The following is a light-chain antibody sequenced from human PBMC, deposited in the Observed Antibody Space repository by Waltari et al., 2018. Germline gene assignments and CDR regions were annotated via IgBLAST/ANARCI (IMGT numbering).Light chain of an antibody. CDR2: AAS. Sequence: DIQMTQSPSSLSASVGDRVTITCRASQSVGSNSSWYQQKPGKAPNLLIYAASTLQSGVPSRFSASGSGTYFTLTISSLQPEDFASYYCQQSYSSPRTFGQGTKVEVK. CDR3: QQSYSSPRT. CDR1: QSVGSN. J-gene: IGKJ1*01. V-gene: IGKV1-39*01.